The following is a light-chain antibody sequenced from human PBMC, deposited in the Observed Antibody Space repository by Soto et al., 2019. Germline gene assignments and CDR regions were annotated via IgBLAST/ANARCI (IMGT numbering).Light chain of an antibody. J-gene: IGKJ1*01. CDR2: KAS. V-gene: IGKV1-5*03. CDR1: QSINNW. CDR3: QQYDSFPRT. Sequence: DIQMTQSPSTLSASVGDRVTITCRASQSINNWLAWYQQKPGKAPKMFIFKASTLESGVPSRFSGSGSGTEFTLSISSLQPDDFATYFCQQYDSFPRTFGQGTKVAIK.